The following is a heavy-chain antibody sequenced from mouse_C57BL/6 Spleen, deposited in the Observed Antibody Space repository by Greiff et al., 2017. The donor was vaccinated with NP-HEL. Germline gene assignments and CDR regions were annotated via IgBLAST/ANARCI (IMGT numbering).Heavy chain of an antibody. D-gene: IGHD1-1*01. CDR3: ARGDYYGSSYPWYFDV. Sequence: QVQLQQPGAELVMPGASVKLSCKASGYTFTSYWMHWVKQRPGQGLEWIGEIDPSASYTNYNQKFKGKSTLTVDKSSSTAYMQLSSLTSEDSAVYYCARGDYYGSSYPWYFDVWGTGTTVTVSS. V-gene: IGHV1-69*01. CDR2: IDPSASYT. CDR1: GYTFTSYW. J-gene: IGHJ1*03.